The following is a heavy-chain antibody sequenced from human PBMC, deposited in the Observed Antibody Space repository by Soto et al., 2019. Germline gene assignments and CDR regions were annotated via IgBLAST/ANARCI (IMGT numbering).Heavy chain of an antibody. J-gene: IGHJ4*02. V-gene: IGHV4-39*01. CDR1: GESIRSSSYY. D-gene: IGHD2-21*02. Sequence: SETLSLTCIVSGESIRSSSYYWGWIRQPPGKGLEWIGSIYYSGRTYYNPSFKSRVTISIDTSKNQFSLKLSSVTATDTAVYYCARQRTTVVTQAYFDHWGQGALVTVSS. CDR2: IYYSGRT. CDR3: ARQRTTVVTQAYFDH.